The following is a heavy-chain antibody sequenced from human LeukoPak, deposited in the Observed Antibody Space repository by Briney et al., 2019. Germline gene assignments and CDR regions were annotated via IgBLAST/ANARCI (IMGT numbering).Heavy chain of an antibody. J-gene: IGHJ4*02. CDR3: ARDRDHDSSGYYFCDY. CDR2: IYYSGST. V-gene: IGHV4-30-4*08. CDR1: GGSISSGDYY. D-gene: IGHD3-22*01. Sequence: PSQTLSLTCTVSGGSISSGDYYWSWIRQPPGKGLEWIGYIYYSGSTYYNPSLKSRVTISVDTSKNQFSLKLSSVTAADTAVYYCARDRDHDSSGYYFCDYWGQGTLVTVSS.